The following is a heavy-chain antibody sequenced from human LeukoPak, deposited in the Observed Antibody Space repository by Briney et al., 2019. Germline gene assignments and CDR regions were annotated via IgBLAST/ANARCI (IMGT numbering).Heavy chain of an antibody. CDR1: GFTFDDYG. V-gene: IGHV3-21*01. CDR2: ISSSSIYI. D-gene: IGHD4-11*01. Sequence: PGGSLRLSCAASGFTFDDYGMSWVRQAPGKGLEWVSSISSSSIYIYYADSVKGRFTISRDNAKSSLSLQMNSLRAEDTAVYYCARGHSNYGDYFDYWGQGTLVTVSS. CDR3: ARGHSNYGDYFDY. J-gene: IGHJ4*02.